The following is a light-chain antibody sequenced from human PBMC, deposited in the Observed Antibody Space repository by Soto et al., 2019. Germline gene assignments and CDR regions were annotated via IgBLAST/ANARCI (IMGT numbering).Light chain of an antibody. J-gene: IGKJ5*01. V-gene: IGKV3-15*01. Sequence: EIVMTQSPATLSLSPGERATLSCRASQSVSSNLAWYQHKPGQAPRLLIYGASTRATGVPARFSGSGSGTDFTLTISSLQSEDFAVYYCQQYNNHITFGRGTRLEIK. CDR2: GAS. CDR3: QQYNNHIT. CDR1: QSVSSN.